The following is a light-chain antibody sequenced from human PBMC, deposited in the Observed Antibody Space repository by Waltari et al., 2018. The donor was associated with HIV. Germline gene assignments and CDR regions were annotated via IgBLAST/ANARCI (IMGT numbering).Light chain of an antibody. V-gene: IGKV3-15*01. Sequence: EIVMTQSPATLSVSPVERATLSGRARQSVSSNLAWYPQNPGQAPRLLIYGASTRATVIPARFSGSGAGTEFTLTISSLQSEDFALYYCQQYNNWPPLTFGGGTKVEIK. CDR1: QSVSSN. J-gene: IGKJ4*01. CDR2: GAS. CDR3: QQYNNWPPLT.